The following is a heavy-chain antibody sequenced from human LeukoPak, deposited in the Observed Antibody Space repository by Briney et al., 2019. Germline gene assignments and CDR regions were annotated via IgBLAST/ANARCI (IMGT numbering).Heavy chain of an antibody. V-gene: IGHV3-7*01. CDR1: GFTFSSYW. CDR2: IKQDGSEK. CDR3: ARDQLTPPGFGEPAIDY. D-gene: IGHD3-10*01. Sequence: QAGGSLRLSCAASGFTFSSYWMSWVRQAPGKGLEWVANIKQDGSEKYYVDSVKGRFTISRDNAKNSLYLQMNSLRAEDTAVYYCARDQLTPPGFGEPAIDYWGQGTLVTVSS. J-gene: IGHJ4*02.